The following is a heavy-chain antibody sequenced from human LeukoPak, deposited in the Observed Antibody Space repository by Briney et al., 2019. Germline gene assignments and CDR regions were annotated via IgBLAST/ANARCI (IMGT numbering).Heavy chain of an antibody. D-gene: IGHD3-10*01. J-gene: IGHJ3*02. CDR3: ARNLWFGESSDAFDM. CDR2: INPNSGGT. V-gene: IGHV1-2*02. CDR1: GYTFTGYY. Sequence: ASVKVSCKASGYTFTGYYMHWVRQAPGQGLEWMGWINPNSGGTNYAQKFQGRVTMTRDTSISTAYMELSRLRSDDTAVYYCARNLWFGESSDAFDMWGQGTMVTVSS.